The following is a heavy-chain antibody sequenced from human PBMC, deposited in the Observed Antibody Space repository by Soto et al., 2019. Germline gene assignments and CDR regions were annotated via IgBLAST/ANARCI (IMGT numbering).Heavy chain of an antibody. CDR2: ISSGGNRV. J-gene: IGHJ4*02. V-gene: IGHV3-23*01. Sequence: EVQLLESGGGLGQPGGSLRLSCAASGFNFDSYAMGWVRQAPGKGLEWVSAISSGGNRVYYTDSVQGRLVISRDNSKNTLYLQMSSLRVEDTAVFYCAKAPHASDYAGRGFDFWGQGTLVTVSS. D-gene: IGHD4-17*01. CDR3: AKAPHASDYAGRGFDF. CDR1: GFNFDSYA.